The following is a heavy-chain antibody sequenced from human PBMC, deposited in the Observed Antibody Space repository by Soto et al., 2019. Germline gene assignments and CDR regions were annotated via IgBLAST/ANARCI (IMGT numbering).Heavy chain of an antibody. Sequence: PSETLSLTCMVCDDSIRSYYWSWIRQPPGKGLQWIGYVFYRGGTAYNPSLKSRVTISLDMSKKQFSLNLNSVTAADTAAYFCARVQLVEQVIDYWGQGTLLTLSS. V-gene: IGHV4-59*01. CDR2: VFYRGGT. D-gene: IGHD1-1*01. CDR1: DDSIRSYY. J-gene: IGHJ4*02. CDR3: ARVQLVEQVIDY.